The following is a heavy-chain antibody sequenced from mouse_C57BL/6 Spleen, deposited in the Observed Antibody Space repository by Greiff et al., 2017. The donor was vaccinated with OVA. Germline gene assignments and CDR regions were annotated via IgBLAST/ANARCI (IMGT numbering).Heavy chain of an antibody. D-gene: IGHD2-14*01. CDR2: IDPSDSYT. V-gene: IGHV1-69*01. CDR3: ARVRQGYFDV. Sequence: VQLQQPGAELVMPGASVKLSCKASGYTFTSYWMHWVKQRPGQGLEWIGEIDPSDSYTNYNQKFTGKSTLTVDKSSSTAYMQLSSLTSEDSAVYYCARVRQGYFDVWGTGTTVTVSS. J-gene: IGHJ1*03. CDR1: GYTFTSYW.